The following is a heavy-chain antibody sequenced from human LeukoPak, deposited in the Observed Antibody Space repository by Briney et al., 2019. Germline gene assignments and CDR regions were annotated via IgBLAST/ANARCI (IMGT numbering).Heavy chain of an antibody. V-gene: IGHV3-7*01. D-gene: IGHD3-10*01. CDR2: INQDGSEK. CDR3: ARGLSRITSAFDI. J-gene: IGHJ3*02. CDR1: GFTFVSHW. Sequence: GGSLRLSCVASGFTFVSHWMTWVRQAPGKGLEWVANINQDGSEKYYVDSVKGRFTISRDNAKNSLYLQMNSLRAEDTAVYYCARGLSRITSAFDIWGQGTMVTVSS.